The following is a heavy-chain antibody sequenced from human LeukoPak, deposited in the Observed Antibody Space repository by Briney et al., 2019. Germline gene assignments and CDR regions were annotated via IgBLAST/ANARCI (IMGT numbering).Heavy chain of an antibody. CDR3: AKRWGEYSSSWYYFDY. CDR1: GFTFNNYG. J-gene: IGHJ4*02. V-gene: IGHV3-30*02. D-gene: IGHD6-13*01. Sequence: GGSLRLSCAASGFTFNNYGMLWVRQAPGKGLEWVAFIRYDGSKKYYADSVKGRFTISRDNSKNTLYLQMNSLRAEDTAVYYCAKRWGEYSSSWYYFDYWGQGTLVTVSS. CDR2: IRYDGSKK.